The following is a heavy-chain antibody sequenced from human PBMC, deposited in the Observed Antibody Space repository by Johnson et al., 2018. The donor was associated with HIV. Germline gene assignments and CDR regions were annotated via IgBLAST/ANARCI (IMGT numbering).Heavy chain of an antibody. CDR1: GFTFTYYA. CDR3: ARDGESQQLPLGDAFDV. CDR2: ISGSGGST. Sequence: VQLVESGGGVVQPGGSLRLSCAASGFTFTYYAMSWVRQAPGKGLEWVSGISGSGGSTYYADSVRGRFTISRDNSRNTLYLQMSSLRVEDTAMYYCARDGESQQLPLGDAFDVWGQGTMVTVSS. V-gene: IGHV3-23*04. D-gene: IGHD6-13*01. J-gene: IGHJ3*01.